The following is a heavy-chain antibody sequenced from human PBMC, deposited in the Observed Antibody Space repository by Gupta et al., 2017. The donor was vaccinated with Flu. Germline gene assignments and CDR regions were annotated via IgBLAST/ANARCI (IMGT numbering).Heavy chain of an antibody. J-gene: IGHJ4*02. CDR2: ISSSSSYI. D-gene: IGHD3-22*01. Sequence: EVQLVESGGGLVKPGGSLRLSCAESGFTFSSYSINWVRQAPGKGLEWVSSISSSSSYIYYADSVKGRFTISRDNAKNSLYLQMNSLRAEDTAVYYCARAQYYYDSSGYLFYWGQGTLVTVSS. CDR3: ARAQYYYDSSGYLFY. V-gene: IGHV3-21*01. CDR1: GFTFSSYS.